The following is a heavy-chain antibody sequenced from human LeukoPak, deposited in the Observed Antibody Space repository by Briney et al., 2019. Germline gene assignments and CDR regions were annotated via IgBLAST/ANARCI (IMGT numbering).Heavy chain of an antibody. V-gene: IGHV3-30*04. CDR1: GFTFSGYA. CDR2: ISYDGSNK. Sequence: GGSLRLSCAASGFTFSGYAMHWVRQAPGKGLEWVAVISYDGSNKYYADSVKGRFTISRDNSKNTLYLQMNSVRAEDTAVYYCARAEAEWEYYYMDVWGKGTTVTVSS. CDR3: ARAEAEWEYYYMDV. J-gene: IGHJ6*03. D-gene: IGHD1-26*01.